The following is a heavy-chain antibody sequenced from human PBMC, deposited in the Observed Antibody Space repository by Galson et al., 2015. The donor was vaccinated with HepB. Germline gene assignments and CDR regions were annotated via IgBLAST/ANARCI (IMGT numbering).Heavy chain of an antibody. V-gene: IGHV3-7*03. Sequence: SLRLSCAASGFTFSSHWMTWVRQAPGKGLEWVANIKPDGSGKYNVDSVKGRFTISRDSAKNSLYLQMDSLRAEDTAVYYCARWVYNNASYLRYSGPGTLVSVSS. D-gene: IGHD1-14*01. J-gene: IGHJ4*02. CDR3: ARWVYNNASYLRY. CDR1: GFTFSSHW. CDR2: IKPDGSGK.